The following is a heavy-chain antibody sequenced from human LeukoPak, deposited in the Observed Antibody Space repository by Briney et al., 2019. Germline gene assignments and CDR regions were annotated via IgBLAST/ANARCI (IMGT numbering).Heavy chain of an antibody. CDR3: TRSPRDGYHDAFDI. D-gene: IGHD5-24*01. V-gene: IGHV5-51*01. CDR2: IYPGDSDT. J-gene: IGHJ3*02. CDR1: GYTFITYW. Sequence: PGESLKISCKGSGYTFITYWIGWVRKMPGKGLEWMGIIYPGDSDTRYSLSFQGQVTISADKSINTAYLQWSCLKASDTAMYYCTRSPRDGYHDAFDIWGQGTMVTVFS.